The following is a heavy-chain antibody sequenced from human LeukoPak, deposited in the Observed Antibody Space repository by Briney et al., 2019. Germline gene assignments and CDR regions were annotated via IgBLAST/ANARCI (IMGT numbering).Heavy chain of an antibody. V-gene: IGHV3-30*18. Sequence: GRSQRLSCAASGFTFSSYDMHWVRQAPGKGLEWVADISYDGSNKYYADSVKGRFTISRDTPKNTRYLQRNSLRAEDTAVYYLAKKNIDYGDYEGAFDIWGQGTMVTVSS. CDR1: GFTFSSYD. CDR3: AKKNIDYGDYEGAFDI. D-gene: IGHD4-17*01. J-gene: IGHJ3*02. CDR2: ISYDGSNK.